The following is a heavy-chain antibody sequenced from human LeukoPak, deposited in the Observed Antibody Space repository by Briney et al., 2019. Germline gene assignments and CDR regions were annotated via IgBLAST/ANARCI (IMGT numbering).Heavy chain of an antibody. CDR3: ARTRTGRRDGYNHFDY. D-gene: IGHD5-24*01. CDR1: GFTFSSYS. V-gene: IGHV3-21*01. Sequence: GSLRLSCAASGFTFSSYSMNWVRQAPGKGLEWVPSISSSSSYIYYADSVKGRFTISRDNAMNSLYLQMDSLRAEDTAVYYCARTRTGRRDGYNHFDYWGQGTLVTVSS. J-gene: IGHJ4*02. CDR2: ISSSSSYI.